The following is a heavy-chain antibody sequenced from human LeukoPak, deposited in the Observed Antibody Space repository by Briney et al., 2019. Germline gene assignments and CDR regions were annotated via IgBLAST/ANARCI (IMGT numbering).Heavy chain of an antibody. CDR2: ISWNSDSI. D-gene: IGHD6-13*01. J-gene: IGHJ6*02. Sequence: GGSLRLSCAASGFTFDDYAMHWVRQAPGKGLEWVSGISWNSDSIGYADSVKGRFTISRDNAKNSLYLQMNSLRAEDTALYYCAKGIYSSPYYYGMDVWGQGTTVTVSS. V-gene: IGHV3-9*01. CDR1: GFTFDDYA. CDR3: AKGIYSSPYYYGMDV.